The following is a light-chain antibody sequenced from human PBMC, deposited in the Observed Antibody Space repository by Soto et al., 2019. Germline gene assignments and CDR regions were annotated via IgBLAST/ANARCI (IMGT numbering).Light chain of an antibody. V-gene: IGKV3-11*01. CDR3: QQRSNWPS. CDR1: QSVSSY. J-gene: IGKJ3*01. CDR2: DAS. Sequence: EIVLTQSPATLSLSPGERATLSCRASQSVSSYLAWYQQKPGLAPRLLIYDASNRATGIPARFSGSGSGTDFTLTISSLEPEVFAVYYCQQRSNWPSFGPGTKVDIK.